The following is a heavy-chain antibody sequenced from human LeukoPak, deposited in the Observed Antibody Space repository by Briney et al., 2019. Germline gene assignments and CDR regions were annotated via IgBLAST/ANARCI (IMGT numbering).Heavy chain of an antibody. CDR3: ARSVVPAANDY. CDR2: IVGSDDST. V-gene: IGHV3-23*01. Sequence: QPGGSLRLSCAASGFTFSNYAMSWVRQAPGTGLEWVSAIVGSDDSTYYADSVKGRFTISRDNSKSTLYLQMNSLRDEDTAVYYCARSVVPAANDYWGQGTLVTVSS. J-gene: IGHJ4*02. D-gene: IGHD2-2*01. CDR1: GFTFSNYA.